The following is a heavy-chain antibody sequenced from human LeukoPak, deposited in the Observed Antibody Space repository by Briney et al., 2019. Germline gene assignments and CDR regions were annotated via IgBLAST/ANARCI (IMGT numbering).Heavy chain of an antibody. D-gene: IGHD4-11*01. V-gene: IGHV3-7*01. CDR1: GFTFSSYW. CDR3: ARGRFESNGDFDY. Sequence: GGSLRLSCAASGFTFSSYWMSWVRQAPGKGLEWVANIKQDGSEKYYVDSVKGRFTISRDNAKNSLYLQMNSLRAEDTAVYYCARGRFESNGDFDYWGQGALVTVSS. J-gene: IGHJ4*02. CDR2: IKQDGSEK.